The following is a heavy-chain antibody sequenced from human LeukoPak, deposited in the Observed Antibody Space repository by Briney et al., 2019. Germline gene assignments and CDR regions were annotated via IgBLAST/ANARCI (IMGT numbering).Heavy chain of an antibody. D-gene: IGHD3-16*02. J-gene: IGHJ1*01. V-gene: IGHV3-33*01. CDR2: IWYDESEQ. Sequence: AGGSLRLSCAASGFTFSTYAIHWVRQAPAKGLEWVAVIWYDESEQYYADSVEGRFIISRDNSKSTSDLQMNSLRAEDTAVYYCAREGDSRWGELSPWGQGTLVTVSA. CDR1: GFTFSTYA. CDR3: AREGDSRWGELSP.